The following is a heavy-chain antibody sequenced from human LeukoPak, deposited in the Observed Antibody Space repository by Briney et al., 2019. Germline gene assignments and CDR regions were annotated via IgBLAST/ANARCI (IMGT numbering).Heavy chain of an antibody. CDR3: AKDLYSSSWYYFDY. V-gene: IGHV3-30*02. CDR1: GFTFSSYG. Sequence: GGSLRLSCAASGFTFSSYGMHWVRQAPGKGLEWVAFIRYDGSNKYYADSVKGRFTISRDNSKNTLYLQMNSLRAEDTAVYYCAKDLYSSSWYYFDYWGQGTLVTVSS. J-gene: IGHJ4*02. D-gene: IGHD6-13*01. CDR2: IRYDGSNK.